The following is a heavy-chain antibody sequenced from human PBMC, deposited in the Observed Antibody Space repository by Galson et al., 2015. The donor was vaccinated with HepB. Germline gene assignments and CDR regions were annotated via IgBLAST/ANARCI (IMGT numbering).Heavy chain of an antibody. CDR1: AFTFRIYA. J-gene: IGHJ4*02. CDR2: ITYSGGNT. CDR3: AKAYFPYGDYSKNDY. V-gene: IGHV3-23*01. Sequence: FLGLACAASAFTFRIYAMTWVRQAPGEGLEWVSLITYSGGNTYYADSVKGRCPLSRAIPKNTHYLQMNSLRAEDTAVYYCAKAYFPYGDYSKNDYWGQGTLVTVSS. D-gene: IGHD4-17*01.